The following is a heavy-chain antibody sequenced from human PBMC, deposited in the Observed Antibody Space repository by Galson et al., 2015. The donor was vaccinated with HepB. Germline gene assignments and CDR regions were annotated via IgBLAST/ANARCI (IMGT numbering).Heavy chain of an antibody. CDR3: ARVPDYSSGWSVFDI. Sequence: SLRLSCAASGFTFSSYGMHWVRQAPGKGLEWVAIIWFDGSNKYYADSVTGRFTISRDNSKNTLYLQMNSLRAEDTAVYYCARVPDYSSGWSVFDIWGQGTMVTVSS. D-gene: IGHD6-19*01. V-gene: IGHV3-33*01. J-gene: IGHJ3*02. CDR1: GFTFSSYG. CDR2: IWFDGSNK.